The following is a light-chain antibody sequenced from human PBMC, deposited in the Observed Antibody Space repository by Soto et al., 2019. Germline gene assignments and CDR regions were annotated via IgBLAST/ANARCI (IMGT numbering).Light chain of an antibody. Sequence: EIVLTQSPATLSLSPGERATLSCRASQSVSNYLAWYQQKPGQAPRLLMYDTSNRAPGIPARFSGSGSGTDFTLTINSLEHEDFAVYFCQQRSMFLWTFGQGTKVEI. CDR2: DTS. J-gene: IGKJ1*01. CDR1: QSVSNY. CDR3: QQRSMFLWT. V-gene: IGKV3-11*01.